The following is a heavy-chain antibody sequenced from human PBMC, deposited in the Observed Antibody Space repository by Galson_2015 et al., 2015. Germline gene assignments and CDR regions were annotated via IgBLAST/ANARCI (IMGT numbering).Heavy chain of an antibody. D-gene: IGHD4-23*01. J-gene: IGHJ5*02. CDR1: GYTFTTYY. CDR2: INPSGGTT. CDR3: ARGWGSLGYGGNRSSFVA. Sequence: SVKVSCKASGYTFTTYYMHWVRQAPGQGLEWMGIINPSGGTTSYAQKFQGRVTLTTDTSTTTVSMDLSSLRSDDTAVYYCARGWGSLGYGGNRSSFVAWGQGTLVTVSS. V-gene: IGHV1-46*01.